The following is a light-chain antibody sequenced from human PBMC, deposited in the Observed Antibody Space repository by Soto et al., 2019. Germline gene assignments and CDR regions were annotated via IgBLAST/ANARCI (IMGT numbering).Light chain of an antibody. Sequence: QSVLTQPPSASATPGQRVTISCSGSTSNIGGNTVSWYQQLPGTAPKLLIYSNHQRPSGVPDRFSGSKSGTSASLAISGLQSEDEADYYFASWDDTLYGVIFGGGTQLTVL. CDR3: ASWDDTLYGVI. CDR2: SNH. CDR1: TSNIGGNT. V-gene: IGLV1-44*01. J-gene: IGLJ2*01.